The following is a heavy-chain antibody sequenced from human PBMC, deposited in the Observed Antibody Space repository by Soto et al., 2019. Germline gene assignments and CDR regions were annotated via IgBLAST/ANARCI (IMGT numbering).Heavy chain of an antibody. Sequence: QVQLVQSGAEVKKPGASVKVSCKASGYTFTSYGISWVRQAPGQGLEWMGWISAYNGNTNYAQKLQGRVTMTTDTTTSEAYMELRSLRPDGMAVYYWARRFGYNCILHWYFDLWGRGTLVTVSS. CDR1: GYTFTSYG. J-gene: IGHJ2*01. CDR3: ARRFGYNCILHWYFDL. CDR2: ISAYNGNT. V-gene: IGHV1-18*03. D-gene: IGHD1-20*01.